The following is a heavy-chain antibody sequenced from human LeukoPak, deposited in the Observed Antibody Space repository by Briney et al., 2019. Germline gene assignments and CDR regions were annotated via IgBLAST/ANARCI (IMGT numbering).Heavy chain of an antibody. Sequence: SGGSLRLSCAASGFTFSSYSMNWVRQAPGKGLEWVSSISGSGAKTYYADSVKDRITISRDNSKNTLYLQMDSLRAGDTALYYCAKDRQDVVVTAIRFDSWGQGTLVTVSS. CDR2: ISGSGAKT. CDR3: AKDRQDVVVTAIRFDS. V-gene: IGHV3-23*01. D-gene: IGHD2-21*02. CDR1: GFTFSSYS. J-gene: IGHJ4*02.